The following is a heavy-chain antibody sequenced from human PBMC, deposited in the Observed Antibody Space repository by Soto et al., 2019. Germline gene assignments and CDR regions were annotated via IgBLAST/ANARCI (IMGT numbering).Heavy chain of an antibody. CDR3: ARVKVVVVTAPHAFDI. V-gene: IGHV3-21*01. D-gene: IGHD2-21*02. Sequence: EVQLVESGGGLVKPGGSLRLSCAASGFTFSSYSMNWVRQAPGKGLEWVSSISSSSSYIYYADSVKGRFTISRDNAKNSLYLQMNSLRAEDTAVYYCARVKVVVVTAPHAFDIWGQGTMVTVSS. J-gene: IGHJ3*02. CDR1: GFTFSSYS. CDR2: ISSSSSYI.